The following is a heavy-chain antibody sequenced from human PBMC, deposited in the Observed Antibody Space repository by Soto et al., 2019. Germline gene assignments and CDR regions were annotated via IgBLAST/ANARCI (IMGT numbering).Heavy chain of an antibody. V-gene: IGHV3-21*04. J-gene: IGHJ4*02. D-gene: IGHD3-22*01. CDR3: ARENYDSSGYYY. CDR2: ISSSSSYI. CDR1: GFTFSSYS. Sequence: GGSLRLSCAASGFTFSSYSMNWVRQAPGKGLEWVSSISSSSSYIYYADSVKGRFTISRDNAKNSLYLQMNSLRSDDTAVYYCARENYDSSGYYYWGQGTLVTVSS.